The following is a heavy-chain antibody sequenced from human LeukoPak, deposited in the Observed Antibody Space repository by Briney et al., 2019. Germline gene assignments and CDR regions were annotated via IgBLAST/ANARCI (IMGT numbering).Heavy chain of an antibody. CDR3: AKKIEMATISHFDD. D-gene: IGHD5-24*01. V-gene: IGHV3-23*01. CDR2: ISGSGGST. J-gene: IGHJ4*02. CDR1: GFTFSSYA. Sequence: GGSLRLSCAASGFTFSSYAMSWVRQAPGAGLEWVSAISGSGGSTYYADSVKGRFTISRDNSKNTLYLQMNSLRAEDTAVYYCAKKIEMATISHFDDWGQGTLVTVSA.